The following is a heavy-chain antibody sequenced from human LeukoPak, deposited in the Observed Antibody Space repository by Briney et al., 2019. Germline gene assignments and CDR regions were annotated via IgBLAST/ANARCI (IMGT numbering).Heavy chain of an antibody. V-gene: IGHV3-43*01. CDR2: ISWDGGST. CDR1: GFTFDDYT. CDR3: AKGSGGHYGGHFDY. D-gene: IGHD2-21*01. J-gene: IGHJ4*02. Sequence: GGSLRLSCAASGFTFDDYTMHWVRQAPGKGLEWVSLISWDGGSTYYADSVKGRFTISRDNAKNSLYLQMNSLRAEDMALYYCAKGSGGHYGGHFDYWGQGTLVTVSS.